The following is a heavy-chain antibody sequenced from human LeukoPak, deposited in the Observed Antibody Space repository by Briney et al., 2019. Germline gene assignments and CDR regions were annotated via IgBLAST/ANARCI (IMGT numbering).Heavy chain of an antibody. J-gene: IGHJ4*02. V-gene: IGHV4-30-4*01. D-gene: IGHD3-22*01. CDR2: IYYSGST. CDR3: ARGGDYYDSSGPPYYFDY. CDR1: GGSISSGDYY. Sequence: SQTLSLTCTVSGGSISSGDYYWSWIRQPPGKGLEWIGYIYYSGSTYYNPSLKSRVTISVDTSKNQFSLKLSSVTAADTAVYYCARGGDYYDSSGPPYYFDYWGQGTLVTVSS.